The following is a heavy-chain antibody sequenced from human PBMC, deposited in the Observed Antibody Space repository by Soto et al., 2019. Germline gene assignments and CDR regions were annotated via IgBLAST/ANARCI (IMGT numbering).Heavy chain of an antibody. CDR1: GYTFTSYG. J-gene: IGHJ3*02. CDR2: ISAYNGNT. V-gene: IGHV1-18*01. D-gene: IGHD3-22*01. CDR3: AMYYYDSSGYYSTDDAFDI. Sequence: VSVKVSCKASGYTFTSYGISWVRQAPGQGLEWMGWISAYNGNTNYAQKLQGRVTMTTDTSTSTAYMELRSLRSDDTAVYYCAMYYYDSSGYYSTDDAFDIWGQGTMVTVSS.